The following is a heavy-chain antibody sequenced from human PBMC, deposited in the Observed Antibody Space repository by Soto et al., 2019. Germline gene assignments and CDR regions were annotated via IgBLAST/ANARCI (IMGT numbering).Heavy chain of an antibody. CDR1: GFTFSNYA. CDR3: AKDLKSWPLHFDY. CDR2: ISGNGAGT. Sequence: GSLRLSCAASGFTFSNYAMSWVRQAPGKGLEWVSAISGNGAGTYYADSVKGRFTISRDNSKNTLYLQMNSLRAEDTAVYYCAKDLKSWPLHFDYWGQGTMVTV. V-gene: IGHV3-23*01. J-gene: IGHJ4*02.